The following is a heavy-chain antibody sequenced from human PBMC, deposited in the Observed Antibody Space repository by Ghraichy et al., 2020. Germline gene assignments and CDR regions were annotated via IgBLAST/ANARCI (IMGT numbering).Heavy chain of an antibody. V-gene: IGHV3-48*03. J-gene: IGHJ4*02. CDR3: ARDRSWKDYDFWSGYAEPHYFDY. D-gene: IGHD3-3*01. CDR1: GFTFSSYE. CDR2: ISSSGSTI. Sequence: GGSLRLSCAASGFTFSSYEMNWVRQAPGKGLEWVSYISSSGSTIYYADSVKGRFTISRDNAKNSLYLQMNSLRAEDTAVYYCARDRSWKDYDFWSGYAEPHYFDYWGQGTLVTVSS.